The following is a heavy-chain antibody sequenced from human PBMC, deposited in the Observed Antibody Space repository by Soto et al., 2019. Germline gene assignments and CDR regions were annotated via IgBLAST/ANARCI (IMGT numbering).Heavy chain of an antibody. Sequence: SVKVSCKASGGTFSSYTISWVRQAPGQGLEWMGRIIPILGIANYAQKFQGRVTITADKSTSTAYMELSSLRSEDTAVYYCARDIPPEYGSGSYYTIDYWGQGNLVTVSS. CDR3: ARDIPPEYGSGSYYTIDY. D-gene: IGHD3-10*01. V-gene: IGHV1-69*04. CDR1: GGTFSSYT. CDR2: IIPILGIA. J-gene: IGHJ4*02.